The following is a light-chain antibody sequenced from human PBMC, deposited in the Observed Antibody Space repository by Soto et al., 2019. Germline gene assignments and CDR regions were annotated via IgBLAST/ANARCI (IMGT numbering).Light chain of an antibody. CDR3: SSYRSDTTYV. J-gene: IGLJ1*01. CDR1: SSDVGGYNH. V-gene: IGLV2-14*01. CDR2: EVS. Sequence: QSVLTQPASVSGSPGQSITISCTGTSSDVGGYNHVSWYQHHPGKAPKLMIHEVSDRPSGISNRFSGSKSGNTASLTISGLQAEDEADYYCSSYRSDTTYVFGTGTKVTVL.